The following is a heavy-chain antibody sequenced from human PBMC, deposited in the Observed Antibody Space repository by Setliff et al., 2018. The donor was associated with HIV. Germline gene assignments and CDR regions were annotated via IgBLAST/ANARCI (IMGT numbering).Heavy chain of an antibody. D-gene: IGHD6-6*01. CDR1: GGSISSSIYY. CDR2: IYYTVSP. J-gene: IGHJ6*03. V-gene: IGHV4-39*01. Sequence: KASETLSLTCTVSGGSISSSIYYWGWVRQPPGKGLEWIGGIYYTVSPFYNPSLKSRVTISVDTSNNQFSLKLSSVTAADTAVYYCARGGGTSSPIDYHYYIDVWGKGTTVTVSS. CDR3: ARGGGTSSPIDYHYYIDV.